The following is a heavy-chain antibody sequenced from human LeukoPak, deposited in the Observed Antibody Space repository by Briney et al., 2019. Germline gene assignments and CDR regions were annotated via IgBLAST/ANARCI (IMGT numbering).Heavy chain of an antibody. J-gene: IGHJ4*02. D-gene: IGHD5-18*01. Sequence: GGSLRLSCAASGFTFSSYAMSWVRQAPGKGLEWVSAISGSGGSTYYADSVKGRFTISRDNSKNTLYLQMSSLRAEDTAVYYCAKDGNQWIQPLNYWGQGTLVTVSS. CDR3: AKDGNQWIQPLNY. V-gene: IGHV3-23*01. CDR2: ISGSGGST. CDR1: GFTFSSYA.